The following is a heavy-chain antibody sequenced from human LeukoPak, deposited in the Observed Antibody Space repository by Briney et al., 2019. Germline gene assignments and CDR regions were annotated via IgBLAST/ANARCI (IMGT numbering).Heavy chain of an antibody. J-gene: IGHJ4*02. CDR1: GYTFTGYY. D-gene: IGHD1-1*01. CDR2: INPNSGGT. CDR3: ARLSRRTPFDY. Sequence: ASVKVSCKASGYTFTGYYIHWVRQAPGQGLEWMGWINPNSGGTNSAQQFQGRVTLTRDTSISTAYMELSRLRSDDTAVYYCARLSRRTPFDYWGQGTLVTVSS. V-gene: IGHV1-2*02.